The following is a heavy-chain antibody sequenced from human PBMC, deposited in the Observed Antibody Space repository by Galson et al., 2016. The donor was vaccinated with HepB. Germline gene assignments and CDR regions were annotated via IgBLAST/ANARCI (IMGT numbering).Heavy chain of an antibody. CDR2: ISGHNGNT. CDR3: AREDTIYDVDPPGYSALDL. V-gene: IGHV1-18*01. J-gene: IGHJ6*04. Sequence: SVKVSCKASGYSFSSYGVSWVRQAPGQGLEWMGWISGHNGNTRYAEKFLGRVTMTTDTPASTAYLELRSLRSDDTAVYYCAREDTIYDVDPPGYSALDLWGKGTTVTVSS. CDR1: GYSFSSYG. D-gene: IGHD2-15*01.